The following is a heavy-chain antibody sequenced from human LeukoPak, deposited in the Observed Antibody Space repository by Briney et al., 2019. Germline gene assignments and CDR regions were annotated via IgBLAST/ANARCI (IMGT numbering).Heavy chain of an antibody. V-gene: IGHV3-48*03. CDR1: GFTFSSYE. Sequence: GGSLRLSCAASGFTFSSYEMNWVRQAPGKGLEWVSYISSSGSTIYYADSVKGRFTISRDNAKNSLYPQMNSLRAEDTAVYYCARTDTAMVTPFDYWGQGTLVTVSS. J-gene: IGHJ4*02. CDR2: ISSSGSTI. CDR3: ARTDTAMVTPFDY. D-gene: IGHD5-18*01.